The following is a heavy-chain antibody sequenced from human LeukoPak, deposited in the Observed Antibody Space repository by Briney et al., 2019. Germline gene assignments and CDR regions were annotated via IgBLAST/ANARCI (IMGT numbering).Heavy chain of an antibody. CDR2: ISKSGDIT. V-gene: IGHV3-23*01. J-gene: IGHJ4*02. D-gene: IGHD3-10*01. CDR3: AKGGDYFGSRGRYYFDY. CDR1: GFTFSNYG. Sequence: PGGSLRLSCAASGFTFSNYGMSWVRQAPGKGLEWVSVISKSGDITYYPGSVEGRFTISRDNSKNTLSLQMNSLRAEDTAVYYCAKGGDYFGSRGRYYFDYWGQGTLVIVSS.